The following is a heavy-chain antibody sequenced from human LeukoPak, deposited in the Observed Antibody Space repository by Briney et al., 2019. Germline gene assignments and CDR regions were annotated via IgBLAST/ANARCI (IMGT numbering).Heavy chain of an antibody. CDR2: ISIISSTI. CDR1: GFTFSSYH. J-gene: IGHJ4*02. V-gene: IGHV3-48*01. D-gene: IGHD5-12*01. Sequence: GGSLRLSCAASGFTFSSYHMNWVRQAPGKGLEWVSYISIISSTIYYADSVKGRFTISRDDAKNSVYLQMNSLRAEDTAVYYCARTYERELDYWGQGTLITVSS. CDR3: ARTYERELDY.